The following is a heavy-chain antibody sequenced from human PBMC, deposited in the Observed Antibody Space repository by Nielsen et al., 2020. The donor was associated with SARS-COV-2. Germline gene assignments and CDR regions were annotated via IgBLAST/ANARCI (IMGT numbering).Heavy chain of an antibody. J-gene: IGHJ6*03. CDR3: ARVAGRAMDV. V-gene: IGHV3-74*01. Sequence: GGSLRLSCAVSGFTFSNYWMHWVRQVPGKGLVWVSRINSDGSSTNYADSVKGRFTISRDNAKNSLYLQMNSLRAEDTAVYYCARVAGRAMDVWGKGTTVTVSS. CDR1: GFTFSNYW. D-gene: IGHD3-10*01. CDR2: INSDGSST.